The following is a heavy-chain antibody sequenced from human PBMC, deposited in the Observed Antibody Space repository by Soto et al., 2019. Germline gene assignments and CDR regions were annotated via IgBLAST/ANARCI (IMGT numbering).Heavy chain of an antibody. CDR1: AFTFNNYA. Sequence: GGSLRLSCAASAFTFNNYAMSWVRQAPGKGLEWVSGTGGSGPTTYYADSVKGRFTISRDNSNNTLFLQMNSLRAEDTAVYYCAKSRYSDSSGDFYDYWGQGTLVTVSS. V-gene: IGHV3-23*01. CDR3: AKSRYSDSSGDFYDY. J-gene: IGHJ4*02. D-gene: IGHD3-22*01. CDR2: TGGSGPTT.